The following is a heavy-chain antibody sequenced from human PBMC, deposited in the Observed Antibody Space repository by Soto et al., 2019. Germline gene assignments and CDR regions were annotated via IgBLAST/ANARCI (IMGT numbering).Heavy chain of an antibody. CDR1: GFTFSSYW. CDR3: ARAPYDFWSGYYTHRYWYFDL. CDR2: IKQDGSEK. J-gene: IGHJ2*01. D-gene: IGHD3-3*01. V-gene: IGHV3-7*03. Sequence: EVQLVESGGGLVQPGGSLRLSCAASGFTFSSYWMSWVRQAPGKGLEWVANIKQDGSEKYYVDSVKGRFTISRDNAKNSLYLQMNSLRAEDTAVYYCARAPYDFWSGYYTHRYWYFDLWGRGTLVTVSS.